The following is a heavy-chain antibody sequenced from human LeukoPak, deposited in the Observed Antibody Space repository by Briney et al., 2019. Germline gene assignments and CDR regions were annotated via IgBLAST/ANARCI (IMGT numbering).Heavy chain of an antibody. Sequence: GGSLRLSCAASGFTFSDYYMSWIRQAPGKGLEWVSYISSSGSTIYYADSVKGRFTISRDNAKNSLYLQMNSLRAEDTAVYYCARVPAAMPWHYYMDVWGKGTTVTVSS. CDR2: ISSSGSTI. D-gene: IGHD2-2*01. CDR3: ARVPAAMPWHYYMDV. J-gene: IGHJ6*03. V-gene: IGHV3-11*01. CDR1: GFTFSDYY.